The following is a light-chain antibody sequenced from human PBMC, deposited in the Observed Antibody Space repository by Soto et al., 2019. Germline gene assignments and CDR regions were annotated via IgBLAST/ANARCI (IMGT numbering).Light chain of an antibody. CDR1: QSVLYSSNNKNY. J-gene: IGKJ2*01. Sequence: DIVMTQSPDSLAVSLGERATINCKSSQSVLYSSNNKNYLAWYQQRPGQPPKLLIYWASTRESGVPDRFSGSGSGTDFTLTITSLQAEDVAVYDCQQYESTPPTFGQGPKLEIK. V-gene: IGKV4-1*01. CDR3: QQYESTPPT. CDR2: WAS.